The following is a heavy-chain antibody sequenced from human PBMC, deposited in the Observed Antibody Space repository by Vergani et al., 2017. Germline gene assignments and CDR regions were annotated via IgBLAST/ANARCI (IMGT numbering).Heavy chain of an antibody. V-gene: IGHV4-38-2*01. CDR1: GYSISSGYY. D-gene: IGHD1-26*01. J-gene: IGHJ4*02. CDR2: IYHSGST. Sequence: QVQLQESGPGLVKPSETLSLTCAVSGYSISSGYYWGWIRQPPGKGLEWIGSIYHSGSTYYNPSLKSRVTISVDTSKNQFSLKLSSVTAAATAVYYCAGQGWELLRTFFDYWGQGTLVTVSS. CDR3: AGQGWELLRTFFDY.